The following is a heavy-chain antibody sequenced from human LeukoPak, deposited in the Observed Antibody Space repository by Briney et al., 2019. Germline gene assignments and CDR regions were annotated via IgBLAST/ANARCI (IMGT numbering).Heavy chain of an antibody. J-gene: IGHJ5*02. D-gene: IGHD3-16*01. CDR1: GFTFSSNA. V-gene: IGHV3-23*01. CDR2: ISTSGGST. CDR3: AKDSRARISFGGVFDA. Sequence: GGSLRLSCAASGFTFSSNAMSWVRQAPGKGLEWVSVISTSGGSTYYADSVKGRSTISRDNSKNTLYLQMNSLRAEDTAVYYCAKDSRARISFGGVFDAWGQGTLVTVSS.